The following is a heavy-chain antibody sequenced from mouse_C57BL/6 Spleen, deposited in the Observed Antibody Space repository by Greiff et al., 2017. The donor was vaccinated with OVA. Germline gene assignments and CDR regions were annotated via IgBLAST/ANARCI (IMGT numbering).Heavy chain of an antibody. D-gene: IGHD2-4*01. CDR1: GYTFTDYY. CDR3: ARSLYDYDVRFDY. J-gene: IGHJ2*01. Sequence: VQLKESGPVLVKPGASVKMSCKASGYTFTDYYMNWVKQSHGKSLEWIGVINPYNGGTSYNQKFKGKATLTVDKSSSTAYMELNSLTSEDSAVYYCARSLYDYDVRFDYWGQGTTLTVSS. CDR2: INPYNGGT. V-gene: IGHV1-19*01.